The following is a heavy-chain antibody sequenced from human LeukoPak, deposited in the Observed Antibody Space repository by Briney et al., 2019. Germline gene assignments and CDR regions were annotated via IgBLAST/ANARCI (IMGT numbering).Heavy chain of an antibody. CDR2: TSSDLNVK. Sequence: GGSLRLSCAASGFTFRNYVIHWVRQAPGKGLEWVAVTSSDLNVKLYADSVKGRFTITRDNNRNSLFLQMYSLRAEDTAVYFCARENGYCSGSDCYSYFDSWGQGTLVTVSS. D-gene: IGHD2-15*01. J-gene: IGHJ4*02. CDR3: ARENGYCSGSDCYSYFDS. V-gene: IGHV3-30-3*01. CDR1: GFTFRNYV.